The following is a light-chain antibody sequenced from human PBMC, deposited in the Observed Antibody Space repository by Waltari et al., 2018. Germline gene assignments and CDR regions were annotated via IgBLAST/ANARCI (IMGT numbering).Light chain of an antibody. V-gene: IGLV2-14*01. Sequence: QSALTQPASVSGSPGQSITISCTGTSSDVGTYNFVSWYQHPPGKAPKLMISGVSNRPSGVSNRFSGPKSDNTASLTISGLQAEDEADYFCCSYTSSNTYVFGTGTRVTVL. J-gene: IGLJ1*01. CDR3: CSYTSSNTYV. CDR1: SSDVGTYNF. CDR2: GVS.